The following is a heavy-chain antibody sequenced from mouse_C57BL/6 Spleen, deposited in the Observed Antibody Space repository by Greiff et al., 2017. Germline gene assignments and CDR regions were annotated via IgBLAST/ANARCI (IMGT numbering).Heavy chain of an antibody. V-gene: IGHV1-55*01. CDR3: AREGYDYERFAY. D-gene: IGHD2-4*01. Sequence: QVQLQQSGAELVKPGASVKMSCKASGYTFTSYWITWVKQRPGQGLEWIGDIYPGSGSTNYNEKFKSKATLTVDTSSSTAYMQLSSLTSEDSAVYYCAREGYDYERFAYWGQGTLVTVSA. CDR1: GYTFTSYW. J-gene: IGHJ3*01. CDR2: IYPGSGST.